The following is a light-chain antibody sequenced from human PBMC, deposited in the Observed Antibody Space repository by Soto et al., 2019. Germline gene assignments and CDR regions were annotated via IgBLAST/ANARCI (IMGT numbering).Light chain of an antibody. CDR1: QSVRSDY. Sequence: EIVLTHSPGTLSLCPGEIATLSCRASQSVRSDYLAWYQRTPGQAPRLLVYGASNRAVGVPDRFSGGGSGTDFTLTISSLEPEDSAVYYCQQRDMWPITFGQGTRLEIK. J-gene: IGKJ5*01. V-gene: IGKV3D-20*02. CDR2: GAS. CDR3: QQRDMWPIT.